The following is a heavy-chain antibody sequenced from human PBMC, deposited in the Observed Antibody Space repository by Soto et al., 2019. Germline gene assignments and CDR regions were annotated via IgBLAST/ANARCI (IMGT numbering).Heavy chain of an antibody. D-gene: IGHD3-9*01. CDR1: GFTFSKYN. Sequence: QVHLVESGGGVVQPGRSLRLSCAASGFTFSKYNMHWVRQAPGKGLEWVALIYYDGTNEKYADSVKGRFTISRDNSKNTLYLQMNSLRAEDTAVYYCARDSHRYFDWLLSDWGQGTLVTVSS. J-gene: IGHJ4*02. CDR3: ARDSHRYFDWLLSD. V-gene: IGHV3-33*01. CDR2: IYYDGTNE.